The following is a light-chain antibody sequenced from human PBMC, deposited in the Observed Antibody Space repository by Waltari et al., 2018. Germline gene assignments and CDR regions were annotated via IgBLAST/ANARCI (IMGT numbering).Light chain of an antibody. CDR3: QKYVSLPAT. J-gene: IGKJ1*01. V-gene: IGKV3-20*01. Sequence: EIVLTQSPGTLSLSPGERATLSCRGSPSVGRSLAWYQQKPGQAPRLLIYDASSRAAGIPDRFSGSGSGTDFSLAISRLEPEDFAVYYCQKYVSLPATFGQGTKVEIK. CDR1: PSVGRS. CDR2: DAS.